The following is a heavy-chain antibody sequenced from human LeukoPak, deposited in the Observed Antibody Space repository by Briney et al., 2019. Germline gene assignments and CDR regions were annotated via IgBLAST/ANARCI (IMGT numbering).Heavy chain of an antibody. D-gene: IGHD5-18*01. J-gene: IGHJ4*02. V-gene: IGHV3-53*01. CDR1: GFTVSSHY. CDR3: ASAAPISEYTYAYDY. Sequence: PGGSLRLSCAASGFTVSSHYMSWVRQAPGKGLEWVSVIFSDSSTYYADSVKGRFTISRDTSKNTLYLQMSSLRVEDTAVYFCASAAPISEYTYAYDYWGQGTLVTVSS. CDR2: IFSDSST.